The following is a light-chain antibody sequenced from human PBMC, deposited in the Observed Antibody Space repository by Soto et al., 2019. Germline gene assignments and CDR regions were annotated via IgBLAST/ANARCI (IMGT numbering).Light chain of an antibody. CDR3: QQANSFPRT. CDR1: QDINIW. CDR2: AAS. J-gene: IGKJ1*01. V-gene: IGKV1-12*01. Sequence: DSQMTQSPSSVSAYVGDRVTISCRAGQDINIWLAWYQQKPGKAPQLLIYAASRLQTGVPSRFSGSGSGTDFTLTISSLQPEDFATYYCQQANSFPRTFGQGTKVDIK.